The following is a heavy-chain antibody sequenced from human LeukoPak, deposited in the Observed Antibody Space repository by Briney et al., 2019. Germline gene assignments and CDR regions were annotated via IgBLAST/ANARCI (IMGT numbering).Heavy chain of an antibody. D-gene: IGHD3-10*01. CDR2: IYYSGST. CDR1: GGSISSYY. V-gene: IGHV4-59*01. Sequence: NTSETLSLTCTVSGGSISSYYWSWIRQPPGKGLEWIGYIYYSGSTNYNPSLKSRVTILVDTSKNQFSLKLSSVTAADTAVYYCACLGMVRGVIIRGYFDYWGQGTLVTVSS. J-gene: IGHJ4*02. CDR3: ACLGMVRGVIIRGYFDY.